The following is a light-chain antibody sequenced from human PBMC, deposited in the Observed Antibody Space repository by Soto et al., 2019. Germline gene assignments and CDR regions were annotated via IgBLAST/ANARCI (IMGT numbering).Light chain of an antibody. J-gene: IGKJ3*01. V-gene: IGKV1-33*01. Sequence: DIQMTQSPSSLSASVGDRITITCQASQDISKYLIWYQQTPGKAPKFLIYEASNLERGVPSRFSGSPSGTDFTFTINSLQPEDIATYYCQQYHSLPFTFGPGTKLDIK. CDR2: EAS. CDR3: QQYHSLPFT. CDR1: QDISKY.